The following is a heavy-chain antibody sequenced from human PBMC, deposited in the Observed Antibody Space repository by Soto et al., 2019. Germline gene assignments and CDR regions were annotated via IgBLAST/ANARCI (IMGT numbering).Heavy chain of an antibody. D-gene: IGHD3-10*01. CDR3: ARDRGGYGPPDV. V-gene: IGHV3-11*06. Sequence: QVQLVESGGGLVKPGGSLRLSCAASGFSFSDSYMSWVRQAPGKGLEWVVYISGSSGYTGYADSVKGRFTISRDNAKNSLYLQMNSLRVEDTAVYYCARDRGGYGPPDVWGQGTTVTVSS. CDR1: GFSFSDSY. J-gene: IGHJ6*02. CDR2: ISGSSGYT.